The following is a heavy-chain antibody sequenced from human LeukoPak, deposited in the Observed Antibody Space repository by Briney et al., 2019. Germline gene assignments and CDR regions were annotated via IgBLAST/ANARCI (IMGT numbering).Heavy chain of an antibody. CDR2: IKQDGSEN. CDR1: GFTFSSYW. Sequence: PGGSLRLSCAASGFTFSSYWMSWVRQAPGKGLEWVANIKQDGSENNHVDSVKGRFTISRDNAKNSLYLQMNSLRTEDTAVYYCERTGNYFDYWGQGTLVTVSS. CDR3: ERTGNYFDY. V-gene: IGHV3-7*01. D-gene: IGHD3-10*01. J-gene: IGHJ4*02.